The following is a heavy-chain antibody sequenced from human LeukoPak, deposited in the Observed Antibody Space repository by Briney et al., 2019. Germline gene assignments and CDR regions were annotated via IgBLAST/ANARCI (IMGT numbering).Heavy chain of an antibody. V-gene: IGHV4-59*08. J-gene: IGHJ4*02. CDR1: GGSISSYY. CDR3: ARAGRFGELPYDY. CDR2: IYYSGST. Sequence: KPSETLSLTCTVFGGSISSYYWSWIRQPPGKGLEWIGYIYYSGSTNYNPSLKSRVTISVDTSKNQFSLKLSSATAADTAVYYCARAGRFGELPYDYWGQGTLVAVSS. D-gene: IGHD3-10*01.